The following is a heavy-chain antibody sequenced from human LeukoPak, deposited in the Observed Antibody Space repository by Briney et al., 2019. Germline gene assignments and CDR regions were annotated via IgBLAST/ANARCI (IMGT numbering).Heavy chain of an antibody. CDR3: AKDVLIAAADDFDY. J-gene: IGHJ4*02. Sequence: PGGSLRLSCAASGFTLSSYAMSWVRQGPGKGLEWVSAISVSGNTYYADSVKGRFTISRDNSKNTLYLQMNSLRAEDTAVYYCAKDVLIAAADDFDYWGQGTLVTVSS. CDR2: ISVSGNT. CDR1: GFTLSSYA. D-gene: IGHD6-13*01. V-gene: IGHV3-23*01.